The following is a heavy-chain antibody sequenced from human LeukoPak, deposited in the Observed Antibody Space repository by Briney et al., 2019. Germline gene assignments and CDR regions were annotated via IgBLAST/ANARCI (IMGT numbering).Heavy chain of an antibody. CDR1: GYSFTSYW. Sequence: GESLKISRKGSGYSFTSYWIGWVRQMPGKGLEWMGIIYPGDSDTRYSPSFQGQVTISADKSISTAYLQWSSLKASDTAMYYCARRGKMATITDAFDIWGQGTMVTVSS. CDR3: ARRGKMATITDAFDI. D-gene: IGHD5-24*01. J-gene: IGHJ3*02. V-gene: IGHV5-51*01. CDR2: IYPGDSDT.